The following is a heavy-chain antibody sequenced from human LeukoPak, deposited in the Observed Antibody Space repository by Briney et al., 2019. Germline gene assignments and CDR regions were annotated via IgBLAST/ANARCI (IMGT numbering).Heavy chain of an antibody. J-gene: IGHJ6*02. V-gene: IGHV3-30-3*01. CDR2: ISYDGNNI. CDR3: ARDRGYPHFYGMGV. CDR1: GFTFSSYA. D-gene: IGHD3-10*01. Sequence: GGSLRLSCAASGFTFSSYAMHWVRQAPGKGLQWVAVISYDGNNIFYADSVKGRFTISRDNSKNILFLEMNGLRGDDTSVYYCARDRGYPHFYGMGVWGQGTTVTVSS.